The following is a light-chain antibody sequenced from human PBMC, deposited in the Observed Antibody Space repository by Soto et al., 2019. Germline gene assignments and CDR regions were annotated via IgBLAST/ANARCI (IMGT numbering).Light chain of an antibody. V-gene: IGLV2-8*01. CDR1: SSDVGGYDF. Sequence: QSVVTQPLSASQTPGQGVTISCSGTSSDVGGYDFVSWYQQHPGKAPKILIYEVSKRASGVPDRFSGSKSGNTASLTVSGLQPDDEADYYCNSYGGNTNVVFGGGTKVTVL. CDR2: EVS. J-gene: IGLJ2*01. CDR3: NSYGGNTNVV.